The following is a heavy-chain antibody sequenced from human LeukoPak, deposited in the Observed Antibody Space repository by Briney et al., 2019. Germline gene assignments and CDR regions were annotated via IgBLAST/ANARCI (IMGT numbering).Heavy chain of an antibody. CDR2: INPNSGGT. D-gene: IGHD2-2*01. V-gene: IGHV1-2*02. Sequence: ASVKVSCKASGYTFTGYYMHWVRQARGQGLEWMGWINPNSGGTNYAQKFQGRVTMTRDTSISTAYMELSRLRSDDTAVYYCARDLRSRSPRSGVVVVPAPCGMDVWGQGTTVTVSS. CDR3: ARDLRSRSPRSGVVVVPAPCGMDV. CDR1: GYTFTGYY. J-gene: IGHJ6*02.